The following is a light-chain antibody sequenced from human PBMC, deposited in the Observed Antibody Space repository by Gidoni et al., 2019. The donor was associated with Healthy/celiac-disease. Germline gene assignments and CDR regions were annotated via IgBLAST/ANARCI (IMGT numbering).Light chain of an antibody. V-gene: IGKV1-39*01. CDR1: QSISSY. Sequence: DIQMTQSPSSLSASVGDRVTITCRASQSISSYLNWYQQKPGKAPELLIYGAFSLQSGVPSRFSGSGSGTDFTLTISSLQPEDFATYYCQQSFGTPRYTFGQGTKLEIK. CDR2: GAF. CDR3: QQSFGTPRYT. J-gene: IGKJ2*01.